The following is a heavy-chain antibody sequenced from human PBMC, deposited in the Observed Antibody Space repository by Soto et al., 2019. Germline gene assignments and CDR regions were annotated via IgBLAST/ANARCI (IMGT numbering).Heavy chain of an antibody. CDR3: ATVQGSPREGRFCISTNCRRFEYFHF. CDR1: GCIFTNYC. V-gene: IGHV1-46*01. CDR2: INPSGGRT. J-gene: IGHJ1*01. D-gene: IGHD2-2*01. Sequence: ASVKVSCKASGCIFTNYCMHWVRQAPGQGLEWMAIINPSGGRTSYAQKFQDRVTMTRDTSTSTVYMELSSLGSEDTAVYYCATVQGSPREGRFCISTNCRRFEYFHFWGQGTLVTVSS.